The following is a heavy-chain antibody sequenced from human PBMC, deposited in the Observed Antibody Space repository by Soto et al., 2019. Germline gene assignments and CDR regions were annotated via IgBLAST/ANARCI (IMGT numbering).Heavy chain of an antibody. CDR1: SASIGSSDYT. CDR2: IYYSGST. J-gene: IGHJ6*02. D-gene: IGHD6-13*01. V-gene: IGHV4-61*08. CDR3: ARVLEGSSSWYEYYYYGMDV. Sequence: SETLSLTCTVSSASIGSSDYTWGWIRQPPGKGLEWIGYIYYSGSTNYNPSLKSRVTISVDTSKNQFSLKLSSVTAADTAVYYCARVLEGSSSWYEYYYYGMDVWGQGTTVTVPS.